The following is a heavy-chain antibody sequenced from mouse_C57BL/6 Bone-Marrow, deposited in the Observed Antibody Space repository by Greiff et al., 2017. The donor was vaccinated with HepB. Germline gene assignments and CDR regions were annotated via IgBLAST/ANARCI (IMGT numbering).Heavy chain of an antibody. CDR3: ARSSYYSNYNWYFDV. CDR2: IRNKANGYTT. V-gene: IGHV7-3*01. Sequence: VQLQQSGGGLVQPGGSLSLSCAASGFTFTDYYMSWVRQPPGKALEWLGFIRNKANGYTTEYSASVKGRFTISRDNSQSILYLQMNALRAEDSATYYCARSSYYSNYNWYFDVWGTGTTVTVSS. D-gene: IGHD2-5*01. CDR1: GFTFTDYY. J-gene: IGHJ1*03.